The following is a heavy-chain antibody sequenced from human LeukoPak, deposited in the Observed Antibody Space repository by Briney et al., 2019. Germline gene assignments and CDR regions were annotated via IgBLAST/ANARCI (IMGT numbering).Heavy chain of an antibody. J-gene: IGHJ6*03. CDR2: IHHSGST. CDR1: GGSISSSYW. V-gene: IGHV4-4*02. D-gene: IGHD3-16*01. Sequence: SETLSLTCAVSGGSISSSYWWSWVRQPPGKGLEWIGEIHHSGSTYYNPSLKSRVTMSVDTSKNQFSLKLSSVTAADTAVYYCARDGLGQTYYYYYMDVWGKGTTVTISS. CDR3: ARDGLGQTYYYYYMDV.